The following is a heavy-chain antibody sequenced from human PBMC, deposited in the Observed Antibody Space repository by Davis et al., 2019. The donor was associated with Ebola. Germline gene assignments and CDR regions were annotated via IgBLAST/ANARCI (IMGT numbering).Heavy chain of an antibody. V-gene: IGHV3-30*18. J-gene: IGHJ4*02. CDR3: AKDLPINQGYYYDSSWASGSESCFDY. CDR1: GFTFSSYG. D-gene: IGHD3-22*01. CDR2: ISYDGSNK. Sequence: GESLKISCAASGFTFSSYGMHWVRQAPGKGLEWVAVISYDGSNKYYADSVKGRFTISRDNSKNTLYLQMNSLRAEDTAVYYCAKDLPINQGYYYDSSWASGSESCFDYWGQGTLVTVSS.